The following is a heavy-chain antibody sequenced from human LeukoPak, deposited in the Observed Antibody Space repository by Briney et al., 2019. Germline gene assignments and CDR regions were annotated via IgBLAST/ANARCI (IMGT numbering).Heavy chain of an antibody. J-gene: IGHJ4*02. CDR3: ARSRGQQLVLFDY. Sequence: SETLSLTCTVSGGSISSYYWSWIRQPPGKGLEWIGYIYYSGSTNYNPSLKSRVTISVDTSKNQFSPKLSSVTAADTAVYYCARSRGQQLVLFDYWGQGTLVTVSS. CDR1: GGSISSYY. CDR2: IYYSGST. D-gene: IGHD6-13*01. V-gene: IGHV4-59*01.